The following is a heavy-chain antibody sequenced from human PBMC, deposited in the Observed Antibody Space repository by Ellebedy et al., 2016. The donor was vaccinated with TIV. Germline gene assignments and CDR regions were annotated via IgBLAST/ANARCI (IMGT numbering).Heavy chain of an antibody. Sequence: SETLSLXXTVSGGSISSYYWSWIRQPPGKGLEWIGYIYYSGSTDYNPSLKSRVTISVDTSKNQFSLKLSSVTAADTAVYYCARGGGSYFYWGQGTLVTVSS. CDR2: IYYSGST. V-gene: IGHV4-59*01. J-gene: IGHJ4*02. CDR1: GGSISSYY. CDR3: ARGGGSYFY. D-gene: IGHD1-26*01.